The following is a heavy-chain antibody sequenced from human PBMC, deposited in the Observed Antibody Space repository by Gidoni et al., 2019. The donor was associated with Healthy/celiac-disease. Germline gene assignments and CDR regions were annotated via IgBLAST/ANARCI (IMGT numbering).Heavy chain of an antibody. D-gene: IGHD3-10*01. CDR2: IGSKAYGGTT. J-gene: IGHJ6*02. CDR3: TRDILVRGVISDYYSGMDV. Sequence: EVQLVESGGGLVKPGRSLRLSCTASGFTFGDYAMSWFRQAPGKGLDWVGFIGSKAYGGTTEYASSVKGRFTISRDDSKSIAYLQMNSLKTEDTAVYYCTRDILVRGVISDYYSGMDVWGQGTTVTVSS. V-gene: IGHV3-49*05. CDR1: GFTFGDYA.